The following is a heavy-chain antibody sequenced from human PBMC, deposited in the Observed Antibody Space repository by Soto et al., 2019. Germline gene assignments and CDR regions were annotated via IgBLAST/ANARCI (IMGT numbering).Heavy chain of an antibody. D-gene: IGHD3-22*01. Sequence: RRLSCAASVFTFSDYYMSWIRQAPGKGLEWVSYISSSGSTIYYADSVKGRFTISRDNAKNSLYLQMNSLRAEDTAVYYCARYRYGTQYYHDSSGPPEYCGQGTLVTVSS. CDR2: ISSSGSTI. CDR1: VFTFSDYY. J-gene: IGHJ4*02. CDR3: ARYRYGTQYYHDSSGPPEY. V-gene: IGHV3-11*01.